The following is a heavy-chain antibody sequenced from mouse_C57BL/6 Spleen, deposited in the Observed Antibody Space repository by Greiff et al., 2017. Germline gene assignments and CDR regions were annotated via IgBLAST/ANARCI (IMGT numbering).Heavy chain of an antibody. CDR3: TRSGYGSSYRAMDY. CDR1: GYTFTDYE. Sequence: VQLQQSGAELVRPGASVTLSCKASGYTFTDYEMHWVKQTPVHGLEWIGAIDPETGGTAYNQKFKGKAILTADKSSSTAYMELRSLTSEDSAVYYCTRSGYGSSYRAMDYWGQGTSVTVSS. V-gene: IGHV1-15*01. D-gene: IGHD1-1*01. CDR2: IDPETGGT. J-gene: IGHJ4*01.